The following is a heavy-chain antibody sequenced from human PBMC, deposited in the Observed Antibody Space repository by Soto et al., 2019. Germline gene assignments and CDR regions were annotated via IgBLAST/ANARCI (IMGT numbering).Heavy chain of an antibody. V-gene: IGHV1-69*13. J-gene: IGHJ3*02. CDR2: IIPILGTA. CDR1: GGTFGSYA. D-gene: IGHD6-6*01. Sequence: ASVKVSCKASGGTFGSYAISWVRQAPGQGLEWMGGIIPILGTANYAQKFQGRVTITADESTSTAYMELSSLRSEDTAVYYCARDRSLAARDAFDIWGQGTMVTVSS. CDR3: ARDRSLAARDAFDI.